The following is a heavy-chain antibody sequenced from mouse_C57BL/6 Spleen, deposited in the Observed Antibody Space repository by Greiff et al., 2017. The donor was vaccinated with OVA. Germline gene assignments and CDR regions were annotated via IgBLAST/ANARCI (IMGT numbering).Heavy chain of an antibody. CDR1: GYTFTSYW. J-gene: IGHJ4*01. D-gene: IGHD2-3*01. Sequence: VQLQQPGAELVRPGSSVKLSCKASGYTFTSYWMHWVKQRPIQGLEWIGNIDPSDSETHYNQKFKDKATLTVDKSSSTAYMQLSSLTSEDSAVYDCARGGYDGYYSYAMDYWGQGTSVTVSS. CDR2: IDPSDSET. CDR3: ARGGYDGYYSYAMDY. V-gene: IGHV1-52*01.